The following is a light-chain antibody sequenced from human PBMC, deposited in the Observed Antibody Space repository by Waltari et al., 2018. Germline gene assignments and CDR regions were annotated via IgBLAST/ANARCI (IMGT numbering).Light chain of an antibody. CDR3: QQRSNWPLT. V-gene: IGKV3-11*01. CDR2: DAS. CDR1: QSVSSY. Sequence: EIVLPQSPATLSLSPGERATLSCRASQSVSSYLAWYQQKPGQAPRLLIYDASNRATGIPARFSGSGSGTDFTRIISSLEPEDFAVYYCQQRSNWPLTFGGGTKVEIK. J-gene: IGKJ4*01.